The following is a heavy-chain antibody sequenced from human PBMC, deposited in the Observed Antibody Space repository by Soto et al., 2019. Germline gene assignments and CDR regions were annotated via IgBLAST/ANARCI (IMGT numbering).Heavy chain of an antibody. Sequence: QVQLVESGGGVVQPGRSLRLSCAASGFTFSSYGMHWVRQAPGKGLEWVAVISYDGSNKYYADSVKGRFTISRDNSKNTLYLQMNSLRAEDTAVYYCAKDDNADLYGPLDYWGQGTLVTVSS. V-gene: IGHV3-30*18. D-gene: IGHD4-17*01. CDR3: AKDDNADLYGPLDY. J-gene: IGHJ4*02. CDR1: GFTFSSYG. CDR2: ISYDGSNK.